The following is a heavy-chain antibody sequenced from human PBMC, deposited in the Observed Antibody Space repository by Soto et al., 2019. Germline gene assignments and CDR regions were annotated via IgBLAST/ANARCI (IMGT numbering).Heavy chain of an antibody. CDR2: INHSGST. Sequence: SETLSLTCAVDGGSFSGYYWSWIRQPPGKGLEWIGEINHSGSTNYNPSLKSRVTISVDTSKNQFSLKLSSVTAADTAVYYCARRGIAARHRGWFDPWGQGTLVTVSS. CDR1: GGSFSGYY. CDR3: ARRGIAARHRGWFDP. D-gene: IGHD6-6*01. J-gene: IGHJ5*02. V-gene: IGHV4-34*01.